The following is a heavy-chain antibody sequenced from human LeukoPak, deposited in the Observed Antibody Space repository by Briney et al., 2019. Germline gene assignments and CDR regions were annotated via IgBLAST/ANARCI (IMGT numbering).Heavy chain of an antibody. J-gene: IGHJ4*02. CDR3: ARGGLGGITAYSNYLFDY. Sequence: SETLSLTCTVSGGSISSGGYYWSWIRQHPGKGLEWIGYIYYSGSTNYNPSLKSRVTISIDTSKNQFSLNLTSVTAADTAVYYCARGGLGGITAYSNYLFDYWGQGTLVTVSS. V-gene: IGHV4-61*08. D-gene: IGHD4-11*01. CDR1: GGSISSGGYY. CDR2: IYYSGST.